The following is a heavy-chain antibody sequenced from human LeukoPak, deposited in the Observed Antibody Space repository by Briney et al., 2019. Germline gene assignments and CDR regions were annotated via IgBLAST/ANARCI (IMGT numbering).Heavy chain of an antibody. D-gene: IGHD6-13*01. J-gene: IGHJ5*02. Sequence: EASVKVSCKASGGTFSSYAISWVRQAPGQGLEWMGGIIPIFGTANYAQKFQGRVTITADESTSTAYMELSSLRSEDTAVYFCASAPRYSSSWPNNWFDPXXQGTLVTVXS. CDR1: GGTFSSYA. V-gene: IGHV1-69*13. CDR3: ASAPRYSSSWPNNWFDP. CDR2: IIPIFGTA.